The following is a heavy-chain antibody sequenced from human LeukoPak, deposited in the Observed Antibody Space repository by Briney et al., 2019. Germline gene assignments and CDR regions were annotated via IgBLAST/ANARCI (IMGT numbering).Heavy chain of an antibody. D-gene: IGHD2-2*02. J-gene: IGHJ6*03. Sequence: GGSLRLSCAASGFTFSSYWMSWVRQAPGKGLEWVANIKQDGSEKYYVDSVKGRFTISRDNAKNSLYLQMNSLRAEDTAVYYCARVRGYCSSTSCYTDYYYYYYMDVWGKGTTVTVSS. CDR1: GFTFSSYW. V-gene: IGHV3-7*01. CDR3: ARVRGYCSSTSCYTDYYYYYYMDV. CDR2: IKQDGSEK.